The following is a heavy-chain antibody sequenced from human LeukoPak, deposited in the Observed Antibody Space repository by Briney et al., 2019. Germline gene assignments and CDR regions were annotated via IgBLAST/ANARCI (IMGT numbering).Heavy chain of an antibody. CDR3: ARDRAYYDFWSGYLQFDY. D-gene: IGHD3-3*01. V-gene: IGHV3-48*01. CDR2: ISSSSSTI. CDR1: GFTFSSYS. Sequence: GGSLRLSCAASGFTFSSYSMNWVRQAPGKGLEWVSYISSSSSTIYYADSVKGRFTISRDNAKNSLYLQMNSLRAEDTAVYYCARDRAYYDFWSGYLQFDYWGQGTLVTVSS. J-gene: IGHJ4*02.